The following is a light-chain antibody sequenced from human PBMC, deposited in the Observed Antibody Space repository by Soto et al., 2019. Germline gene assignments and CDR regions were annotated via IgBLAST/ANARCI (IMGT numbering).Light chain of an antibody. CDR2: GNS. V-gene: IGLV1-40*01. J-gene: IGLJ2*01. CDR3: QSYDSSLSGSG. CDR1: SSNIGAGYV. Sequence: QSVLTQPPSVSGAPGQRVTISCTGSSSNIGAGYVVHWYQQLPGTAPKLLIYGNSNRPSGVPDRFSGSKSGTSASLAITGLQAEDEADYYCQSYDSSLSGSGFGGGTKVTVL.